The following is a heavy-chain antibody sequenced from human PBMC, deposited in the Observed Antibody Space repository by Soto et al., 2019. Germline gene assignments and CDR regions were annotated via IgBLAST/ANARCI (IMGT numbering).Heavy chain of an antibody. J-gene: IGHJ4*02. V-gene: IGHV1-69*13. CDR2: IIPIFGTA. D-gene: IGHD6-13*01. CDR3: ARDPIAAAGTRDY. Sequence: ASVKVSCKASGGTFSSYAISWVRQAPGQGLEWMGGIIPIFGTANYAQKFQGRVTITADESTSTAYMELSSLRSEDTAVYYCARDPIAAAGTRDYWGQGTLVTVSS. CDR1: GGTFSSYA.